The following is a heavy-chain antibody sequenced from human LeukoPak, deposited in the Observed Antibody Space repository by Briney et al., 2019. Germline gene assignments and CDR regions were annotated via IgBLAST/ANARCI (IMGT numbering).Heavy chain of an antibody. Sequence: ASVKVSCKASGGTFSSYAISWVRQAPGQGLEWMGRIIPILGIANYAQKFQGRVTITADKSTSTAYMELSSLRSEDTAVYYCARDLGPLVPDVWGQGTTVTVSS. D-gene: IGHD2-8*01. V-gene: IGHV1-69*04. CDR3: ARDLGPLVPDV. CDR1: GGTFSSYA. J-gene: IGHJ6*02. CDR2: IIPILGIA.